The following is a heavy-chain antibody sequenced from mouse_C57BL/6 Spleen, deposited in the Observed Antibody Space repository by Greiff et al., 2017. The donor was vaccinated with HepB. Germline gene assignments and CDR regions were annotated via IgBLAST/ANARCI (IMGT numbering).Heavy chain of an antibody. V-gene: IGHV5-9*01. CDR1: GFTFSSYP. CDR3: ARHGYGSSYFDY. CDR2: ISGGGGNT. J-gene: IGHJ2*01. Sequence: EVMLVESGGGLVKPGGSLKLSCAASGFTFSSYPMSWVRQTPEKRLEWVATISGGGGNTYYPDSVKGRFTISRDNAKNTLYLQMSSLRSEDTALYDGARHGYGSSYFDYWGQGTTLTVSS. D-gene: IGHD1-1*01.